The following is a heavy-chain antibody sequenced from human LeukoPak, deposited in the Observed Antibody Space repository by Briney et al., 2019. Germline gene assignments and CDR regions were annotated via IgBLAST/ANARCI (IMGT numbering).Heavy chain of an antibody. CDR3: ARGSYGYDY. V-gene: IGHV3-74*01. D-gene: IGHD5-18*01. CDR2: INSDGSST. Sequence: GGSLRLSCAASGFTFSSYWMHWVRQGPGKGLVWVSRINSDGSSTTYADSVKGRFTISRDDAKNTLYLQMNSLRAEDMAVYYCARGSYGYDYRGQGTLVTVSS. CDR1: GFTFSSYW. J-gene: IGHJ4*02.